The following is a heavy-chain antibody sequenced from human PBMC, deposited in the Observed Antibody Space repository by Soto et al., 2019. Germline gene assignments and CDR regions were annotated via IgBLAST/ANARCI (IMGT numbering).Heavy chain of an antibody. CDR2: IFDTGST. CDR3: ARVGSSGWSPDY. J-gene: IGHJ4*02. CDR1: GGSISGHY. D-gene: IGHD6-19*01. V-gene: IGHV4-59*11. Sequence: SETLSLTCTVSGGSISGHYWIWIRQSPGKGLEWIGYIFDTGSTNYNPSLKSRVTLSVDTSKNQFSLRLSSVTAADTAVYYCARVGSSGWSPDYWGQGTLVTVSS.